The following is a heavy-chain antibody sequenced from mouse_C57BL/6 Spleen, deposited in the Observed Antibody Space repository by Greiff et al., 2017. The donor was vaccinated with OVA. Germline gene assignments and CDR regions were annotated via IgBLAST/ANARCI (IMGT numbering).Heavy chain of an antibody. Sequence: VQLKESGGGLVKPGGSLKLSCAASGFTFSSYTMSWVRQTPEKRLEWVATISGGGGNTYYPDSVKGRFTISRDNAKNTLYLQMRSLRSEDTALYYCASYRYFDYWGQGTTLTVSS. CDR2: ISGGGGNT. D-gene: IGHD5-5*01. CDR3: ASYRYFDY. V-gene: IGHV5-9*01. J-gene: IGHJ2*01. CDR1: GFTFSSYT.